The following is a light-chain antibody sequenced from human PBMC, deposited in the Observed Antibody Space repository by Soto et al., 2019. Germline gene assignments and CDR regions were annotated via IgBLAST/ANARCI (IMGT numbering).Light chain of an antibody. CDR2: TVS. CDR1: SSDVGGYNY. J-gene: IGLJ2*01. CDR3: SSYTSGPPLVV. V-gene: IGLV2-14*01. Sequence: QSALTQPASVSGSPGQSIIVSCTGASSDVGGYNYVSWYQQHPGKAPKLILYTVSQRPSGVSDRFSGSKSGNTVSLTISGLQAEDEANYFCSSYTSGPPLVVFGGGTKLTVL.